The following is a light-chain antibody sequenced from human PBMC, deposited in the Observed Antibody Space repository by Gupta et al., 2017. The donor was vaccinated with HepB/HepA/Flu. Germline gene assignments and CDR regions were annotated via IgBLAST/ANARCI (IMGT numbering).Light chain of an antibody. CDR2: KKN. V-gene: IGLV3-1*01. CDR1: NMGDKC. CDR3: HACDNRIVI. Sequence: SSALTPPPSVSVSPGQTASITCSGENMGDKCACWYQQKPGQCPTLVIYKKNKGTPGIPARSTGCNSGNTATLTIDGTQAVDEDDYDWHACDNRIVIFGGGTKLTVL. J-gene: IGLJ2*01.